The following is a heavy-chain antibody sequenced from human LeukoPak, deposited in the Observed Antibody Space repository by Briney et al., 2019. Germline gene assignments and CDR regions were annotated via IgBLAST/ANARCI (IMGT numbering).Heavy chain of an antibody. CDR1: GFTFSDYY. J-gene: IGHJ4*02. D-gene: IGHD1-26*01. V-gene: IGHV3-11*01. CDR3: ARDRYNGSYPLDY. CDR2: ISSSGGTI. Sequence: GGSLRLSCAASGFTFSDYYMSWIRQAPGKGLEWVSYISSSGGTIYSADSVKGRFTISRDNAKNSLYLQMNSLRAEDTAVYYCARDRYNGSYPLDYWGQGTLVTVSS.